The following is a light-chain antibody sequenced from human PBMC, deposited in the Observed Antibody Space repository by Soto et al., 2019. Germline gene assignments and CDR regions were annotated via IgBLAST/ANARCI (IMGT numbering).Light chain of an antibody. V-gene: IGKV1-39*01. Sequence: DIQMTQSPSALSASVGDRVTITSRASQSISSYLNWYQQKPGKAPKLLIYAASSLQSGVPSRFSGSGSGTDFTLTITNLQPEDFATYYCHQSYSSPITFGPGTKVDIK. CDR2: AAS. CDR3: HQSYSSPIT. J-gene: IGKJ3*01. CDR1: QSISSY.